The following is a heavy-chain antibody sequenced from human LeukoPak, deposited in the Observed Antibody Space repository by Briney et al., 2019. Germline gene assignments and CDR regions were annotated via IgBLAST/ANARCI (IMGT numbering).Heavy chain of an antibody. CDR2: INHSGST. CDR3: ARGGRWLQFHD. V-gene: IGHV4-34*01. J-gene: IGHJ4*02. CDR1: GGSFSGYY. D-gene: IGHD5-24*01. Sequence: PLETLSLTCAVYGGSFSGYYWSWIRQPPGKGLEWIGEINHSGSTNYNPSLKSRVTISVDTSKNQFSLKLSSVTAADTAVYYCARGGRWLQFHDWGQGTLVTVSS.